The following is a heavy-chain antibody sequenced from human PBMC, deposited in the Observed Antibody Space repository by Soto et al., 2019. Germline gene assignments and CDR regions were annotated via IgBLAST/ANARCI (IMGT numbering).Heavy chain of an antibody. CDR1: GGTFSSYT. Sequence: QVQLVQSGAEVKKPGSSVKVSCKASGGTFSSYTISWVRQAPGQGLEWMGRIIPILGIANYAQKFQGRVTITADKSTSTAYMELSRLRSEDTAVYYCARADIVVVVAATFAFDIWGQGTMVTVSS. CDR2: IIPILGIA. D-gene: IGHD2-15*01. CDR3: ARADIVVVVAATFAFDI. V-gene: IGHV1-69*02. J-gene: IGHJ3*02.